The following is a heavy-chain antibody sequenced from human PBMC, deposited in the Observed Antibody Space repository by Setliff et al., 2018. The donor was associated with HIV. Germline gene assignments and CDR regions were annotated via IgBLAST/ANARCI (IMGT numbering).Heavy chain of an antibody. J-gene: IGHJ4*02. Sequence: SPRLSCVASGITFSSYWMSWVRQAPGKGLEWVANIKQDGSERSYVDSVKGRFTISRDNAKNSLYLQMNSLRAEDTAVYYCAQITVMGYWGQGTLVTVSS. CDR2: IKQDGSER. V-gene: IGHV3-7*01. CDR1: GITFSSYW. CDR3: AQITVMGY. D-gene: IGHD4-4*01.